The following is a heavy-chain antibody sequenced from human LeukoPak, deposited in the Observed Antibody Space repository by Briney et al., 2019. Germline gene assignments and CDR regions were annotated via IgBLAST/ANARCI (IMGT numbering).Heavy chain of an antibody. V-gene: IGHV1-2*02. J-gene: IGHJ6*03. D-gene: IGHD6-6*01. Sequence: GASVKASCKASGYTFTDYYMHWVRQAPGQGLEWMGWINPHNGDTTYAQKFQGRVTMTRDTSISTAYMELSSLTSDDTAVYYCASPRSTIAAPYYYYVDVWGKGTTVTVSS. CDR1: GYTFTDYY. CDR3: ASPRSTIAAPYYYYVDV. CDR2: INPHNGDT.